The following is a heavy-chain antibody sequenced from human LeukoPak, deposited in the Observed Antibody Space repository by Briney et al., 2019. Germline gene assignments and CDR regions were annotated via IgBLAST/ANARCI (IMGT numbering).Heavy chain of an antibody. D-gene: IGHD6-13*01. CDR3: TTNAAALDY. CDR1: GYTFTDHY. V-gene: IGHV1-2*02. Sequence: ASVTVSCKASGYTFTDHYIHWVRQAPGQGLEWMGWMNPSDNGVNYAQKFQGRVAMTMDTSISTAYVEVTRLTSDDTAVYYCTTNAAALDYWGQGTLVTVSS. J-gene: IGHJ4*02. CDR2: MNPSDNGV.